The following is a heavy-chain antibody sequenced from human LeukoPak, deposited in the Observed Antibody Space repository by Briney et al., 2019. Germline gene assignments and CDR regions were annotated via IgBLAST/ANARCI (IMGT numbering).Heavy chain of an antibody. Sequence: GGSLRLSCAASGFTFSSYSMNWVRQAPGKGLEWVSSISSSSSYIYYADSVKGRFTISRDNAKNSLYLQMNSLRAEDTAVYYCARDSFPWSQPHFGYWGQGTLVTVSS. V-gene: IGHV3-21*01. CDR3: ARDSFPWSQPHFGY. CDR1: GFTFSSYS. CDR2: ISSSSSYI. D-gene: IGHD2-8*01. J-gene: IGHJ4*02.